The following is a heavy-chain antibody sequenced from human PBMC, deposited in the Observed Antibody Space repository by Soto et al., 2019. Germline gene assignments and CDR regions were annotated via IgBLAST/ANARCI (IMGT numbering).Heavy chain of an antibody. CDR2: INHSGST. Sequence: SETLSLTCAVYGGSFSGYYWSWIRQPPGKGLEWIGEINHSGSTNYNPSLKSRVTISVDTSKNQFSLKLSSVTAADTAVYYCARGQGYSYGTALDPWGQGTLVTVSS. J-gene: IGHJ5*02. CDR3: ARGQGYSYGTALDP. V-gene: IGHV4-34*01. CDR1: GGSFSGYY. D-gene: IGHD5-18*01.